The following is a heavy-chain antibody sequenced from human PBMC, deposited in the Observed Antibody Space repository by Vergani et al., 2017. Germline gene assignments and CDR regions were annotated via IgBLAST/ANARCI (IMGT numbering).Heavy chain of an antibody. CDR2: ISSSSSYI. V-gene: IGHV3-21*01. J-gene: IGHJ4*02. D-gene: IGHD3-16*02. CDR1: GFTFSSYS. CDR3: ARDPGDTYDDDVWGSYRYPYFDY. Sequence: EVQLVESGGGLVKPGGSLRLSCAASGFTFSSYSMNWVRQAPGKGLEWVSSISSSSSYIYYADSVKGRFTISRDNAKNSLYLQMNRLRAEDTAVYYCARDPGDTYDDDVWGSYRYPYFDYWGQGTLVTVSS.